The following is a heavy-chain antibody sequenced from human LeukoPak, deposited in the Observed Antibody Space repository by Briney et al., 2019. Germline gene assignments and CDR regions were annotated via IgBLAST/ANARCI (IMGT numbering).Heavy chain of an antibody. CDR3: AKDQYGGNPQYYFDY. CDR1: GFTFRSAA. V-gene: IGHV3-23*01. J-gene: IGHJ4*02. CDR2: ISGSGGNT. Sequence: GGSLLLSCAASGFTFRSAAMSWVRQAPGKGLDWVSAISGSGGNTYDADSVKGRFTISRDNAKNTLYLQMNSLRAEDTAVYYCAKDQYGGNPQYYFDYWGQGTLVTVSS. D-gene: IGHD4-23*01.